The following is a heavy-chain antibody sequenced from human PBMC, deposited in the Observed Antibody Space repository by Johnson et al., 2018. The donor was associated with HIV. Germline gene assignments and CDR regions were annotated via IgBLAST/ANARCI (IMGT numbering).Heavy chain of an antibody. V-gene: IGHV3-9*01. J-gene: IGHJ3*02. D-gene: IGHD2-2*01. CDR3: AKDQAPVVPAGRGAFEI. Sequence: VQLVESGGGLVQPGRSLRLSCSASGFTFDDYAMHWVRQAPGQGLEWVSGISWKSGSIGYADSVKGRFTISSDNTKNSLYLQMNSLRAEATALYYCAKDQAPVVPAGRGAFEIWGQGTMVTVSS. CDR2: ISWKSGSI. CDR1: GFTFDDYA.